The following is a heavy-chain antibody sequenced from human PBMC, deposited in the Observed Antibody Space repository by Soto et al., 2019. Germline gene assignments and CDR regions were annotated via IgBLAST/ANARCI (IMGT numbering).Heavy chain of an antibody. J-gene: IGHJ1*01. CDR2: ISSSGSSI. D-gene: IGHD2-21*02. CDR3: AGDGSDSSGDSEYCQY. CDR1: GFTFRTYE. V-gene: IGHV3-48*03. Sequence: GGCLRLSCAAAGFTFRTYEMNWVRQAPGKGLEWISYISSSGSSIYYAESVQGRFTISRDNAWNSLHLQMNSLRVEDPAAYYCAGDGSDSSGDSEYCQYWGQGTRV.